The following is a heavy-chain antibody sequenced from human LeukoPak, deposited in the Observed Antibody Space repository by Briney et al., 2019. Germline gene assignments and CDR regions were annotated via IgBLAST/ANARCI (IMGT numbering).Heavy chain of an antibody. J-gene: IGHJ4*02. CDR3: ARGDRKIHSTGNPLDY. D-gene: IGHD6-25*01. Sequence: SETLSLTCSVSNASISSSSYYWGWIRQPPGKGLEWIGSISYSGSTNYNPSLKSRVTIYVDTSKNQFSLKLSSVTAADTAVYYCARGDRKIHSTGNPLDYWGQGTLVTVSS. CDR1: NASISSSSYY. CDR2: ISYSGST. V-gene: IGHV4-39*01.